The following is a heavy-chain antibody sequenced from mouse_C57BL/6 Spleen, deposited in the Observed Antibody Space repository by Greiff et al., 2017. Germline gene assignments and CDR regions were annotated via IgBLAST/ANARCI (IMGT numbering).Heavy chain of an antibody. Sequence: EVQRVESGGDLVKPGGSLKLSCAASGFAFSSYGMSWVRQTPDKRLEWVATISSGGSDTYYPDSVKGRFTISRDNAKNTLYLQMSSLKSEDTAMYYCARQCYGSSYAHWYFDVWGTGTTVTVSS. J-gene: IGHJ1*03. CDR3: ARQCYGSSYAHWYFDV. V-gene: IGHV5-6*01. CDR2: ISSGGSDT. CDR1: GFAFSSYG. D-gene: IGHD1-1*01.